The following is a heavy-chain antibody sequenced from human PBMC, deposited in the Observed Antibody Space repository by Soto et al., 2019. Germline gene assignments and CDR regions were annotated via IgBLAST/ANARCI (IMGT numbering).Heavy chain of an antibody. CDR3: ARDKPAPIWYDP. CDR1: GGSISTGDYY. CDR2: IYYSGST. J-gene: IGHJ5*01. V-gene: IGHV4-30-4*01. D-gene: IGHD2-2*01. Sequence: SETLSLTCTVSGGSISTGDYYWCWIRQPTGRGLWWIGYIYYSGSTHDNPSLQSRVNISVDTSKSQFSLKLSSVTAADTAVYYWARDKPAPIWYDPWGQGTQVTVPS.